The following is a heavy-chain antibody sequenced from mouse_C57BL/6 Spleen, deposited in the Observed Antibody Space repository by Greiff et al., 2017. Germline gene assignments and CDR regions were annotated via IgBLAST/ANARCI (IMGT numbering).Heavy chain of an antibody. CDR1: GYTFTSYW. V-gene: IGHV1-61*01. CDR3: ARGGEYYGTLDY. J-gene: IGHJ2*01. Sequence: VQLQQSGAELVRPGSSVKLSCKASGYTFTSYWMDWVKQRPGQGLEWIGNIYPSDSETHYNQKFKDKATLTVDKSSSTAYMQLSSLTSEDSAVYYCARGGEYYGTLDYWGQGTTLTVSS. CDR2: IYPSDSET. D-gene: IGHD1-1*01.